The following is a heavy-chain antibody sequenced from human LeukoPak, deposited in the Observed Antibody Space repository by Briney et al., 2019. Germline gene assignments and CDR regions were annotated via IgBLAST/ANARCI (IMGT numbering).Heavy chain of an antibody. CDR2: ISSSSRTI. CDR1: RFTFSSYS. J-gene: IGHJ4*02. D-gene: IGHD1-20*01. CDR3: ARDGGYNWDLDY. V-gene: IGHV3-48*01. Sequence: PGGSLRLSCAASRFTFSSYSMNWVRQAPGKGLEWVSYISSSSRTIYYADSVKGRFTISRDNAKNSLYLQMNSLRAEDTAVYYCARDGGYNWDLDYWGQGTLVTVSS.